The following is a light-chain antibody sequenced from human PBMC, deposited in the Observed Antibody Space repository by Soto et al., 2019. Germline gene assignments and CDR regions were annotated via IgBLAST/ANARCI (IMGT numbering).Light chain of an antibody. CDR3: QQYGSSL. V-gene: IGKV3-20*01. CDR1: QSVSFSY. J-gene: IGKJ2*01. Sequence: EIVLTQSPGTLSLSPGERATLSCRASQSVSFSYLTWYQQKPGQAPRLLIYGTSSRATGIPDRFSGSGSGTDFTLTISRLEPEYFAVYYCQQYGSSLFGQGTKLEIK. CDR2: GTS.